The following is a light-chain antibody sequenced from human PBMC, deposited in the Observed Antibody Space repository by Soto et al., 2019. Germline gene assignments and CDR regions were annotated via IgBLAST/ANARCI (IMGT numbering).Light chain of an antibody. Sequence: EIVMTQSPATLSVSPGERATLSCRARQSISSNLAWYQQKPGQAPRLLFYGASTRATGIPARLSASGSGTEFTLTISSLQSEDFAIYYCQHYNNWPPWTFGQGTKVEIK. V-gene: IGKV3-15*01. CDR2: GAS. CDR1: QSISSN. CDR3: QHYNNWPPWT. J-gene: IGKJ1*01.